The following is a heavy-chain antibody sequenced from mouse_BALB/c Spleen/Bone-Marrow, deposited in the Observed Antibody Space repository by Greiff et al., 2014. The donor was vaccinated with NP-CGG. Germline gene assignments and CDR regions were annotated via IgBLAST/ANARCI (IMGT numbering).Heavy chain of an antibody. CDR3: SREGAY. CDR2: ITPSNGDT. Sequence: QVQLKQSGAELVKPGASVKLSCKASGYTFTSCYMYWVKQRPGQGLEWIGEITPSNGDTNFNEKFKSKATLTVDKSSSTAYMQLSSLTSEDSAVYYCSREGAYWGQGTLVTVSA. V-gene: IGHV1S81*02. CDR1: GYTFTSCY. J-gene: IGHJ3*01.